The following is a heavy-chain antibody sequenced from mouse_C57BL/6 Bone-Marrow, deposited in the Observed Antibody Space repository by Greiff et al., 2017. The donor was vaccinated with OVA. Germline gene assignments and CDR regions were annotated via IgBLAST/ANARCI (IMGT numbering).Heavy chain of an antibody. CDR1: GFNLTYDY. CDR3: TTLLRTLYWYFDV. CDR2: IDPENGDT. V-gene: IGHV14-4*01. J-gene: IGHJ1*03. Sequence: VQLKQSGAELVRPGSSVKLSCTASGFNLTYDYMHWVKQRPEQGLEWIGWIDPENGDTEYASKFQGKATITADTSSNTAYLQLSSLTSEDTAVYYCTTLLRTLYWYFDVWGTGTTVTVSS. D-gene: IGHD1-1*01.